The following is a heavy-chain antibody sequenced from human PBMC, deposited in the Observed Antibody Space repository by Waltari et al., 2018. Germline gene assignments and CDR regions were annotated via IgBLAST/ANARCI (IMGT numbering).Heavy chain of an antibody. V-gene: IGHV1-69*05. D-gene: IGHD3-10*01. CDR3: ARNNHMVQAPSYYYYGMDV. J-gene: IGHJ6*02. Sequence: QVQLVQSGAEVKKPGSSVKVSCKASGGTFSSYAISWVRPAPGQGLEWMGGIIPIFGTANYAKKFQGRVTITTDESTSTAYMELSSLRSEDTAVYYCARNNHMVQAPSYYYYGMDVWGQGTTVTVSS. CDR1: GGTFSSYA. CDR2: IIPIFGTA.